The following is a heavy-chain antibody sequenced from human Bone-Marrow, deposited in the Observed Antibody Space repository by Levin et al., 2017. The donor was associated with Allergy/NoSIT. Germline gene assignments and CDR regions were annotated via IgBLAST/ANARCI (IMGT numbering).Heavy chain of an antibody. D-gene: IGHD3-9*01. Sequence: GESLKISCAASGFTVSSNYMSWVRQAPGKGLEWVSVIYSGGSTYYADSVKGRFTISRDNSKNTLYLQMNSLRAEDTAVYYCARVPNYDILTGSRRGYYGMDVWGQGTTVTVSS. CDR1: GFTVSSNY. V-gene: IGHV3-53*01. CDR2: IYSGGST. J-gene: IGHJ6*02. CDR3: ARVPNYDILTGSRRGYYGMDV.